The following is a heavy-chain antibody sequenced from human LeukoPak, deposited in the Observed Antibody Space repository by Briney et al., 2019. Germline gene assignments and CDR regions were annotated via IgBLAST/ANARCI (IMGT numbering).Heavy chain of an antibody. Sequence: PGGSLRLSCAVSGFSVSGYWMTWVRQAPGKGLEWVAIIKQDGSEKNYVDSVKGRFTISRDNAENSSFLQMNSLRVEDTAVYYCAREWQGGIAAAGTRIEGDYWGQGTLVAVST. CDR3: AREWQGGIAAAGTRIEGDY. V-gene: IGHV3-7*01. J-gene: IGHJ4*02. CDR1: GFSVSGYW. D-gene: IGHD6-13*01. CDR2: IKQDGSEK.